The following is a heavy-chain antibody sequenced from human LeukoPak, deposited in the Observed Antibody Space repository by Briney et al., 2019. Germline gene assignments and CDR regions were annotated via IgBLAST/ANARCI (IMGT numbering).Heavy chain of an antibody. Sequence: GGSLRLSCAASGFTFSSYAMSWVRQAPGKGLEWVSAISGSGGSTYYADSVKGRFTISRGNSKNTLYLQMNSLRAEDTAVYYCAKVRGSYSPYYYYGMDVWGQGTTVTVSS. V-gene: IGHV3-23*01. J-gene: IGHJ6*02. CDR1: GFTFSSYA. D-gene: IGHD1-26*01. CDR2: ISGSGGST. CDR3: AKVRGSYSPYYYYGMDV.